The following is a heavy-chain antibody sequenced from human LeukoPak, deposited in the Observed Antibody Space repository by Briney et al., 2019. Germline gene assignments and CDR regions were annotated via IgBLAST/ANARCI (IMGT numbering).Heavy chain of an antibody. CDR3: ARDMGYYDSSGSFDY. CDR1: GFTFSSYS. V-gene: IGHV3-21*01. J-gene: IGHJ4*02. Sequence: GSLRLSCAASGFTFSSYSMNWVRQAPGKGLEWVSSISSSSSYIYYADSVKGRFTISRDNAKNSLYLQMNSLRAEDTAVYYCARDMGYYDSSGSFDYWGQGTLVTVSS. CDR2: ISSSSSYI. D-gene: IGHD3-22*01.